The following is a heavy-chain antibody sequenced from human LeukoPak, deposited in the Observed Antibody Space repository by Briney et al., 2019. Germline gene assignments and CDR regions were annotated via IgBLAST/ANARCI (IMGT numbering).Heavy chain of an antibody. CDR2: INQDGSGK. CDR3: ARGYRYVVY. CDR1: GFTFSNYA. V-gene: IGHV3-7*03. D-gene: IGHD6-13*01. J-gene: IGHJ4*02. Sequence: QPGGSLRLSCAASGFTFSNYAMSWVRQAPGKGLEWVANINQDGSGKDYVDSLKGRFTISRDNTKNSLYLLMNSLRAEDTAVYYCARGYRYVVYWGQGTLVTVSS.